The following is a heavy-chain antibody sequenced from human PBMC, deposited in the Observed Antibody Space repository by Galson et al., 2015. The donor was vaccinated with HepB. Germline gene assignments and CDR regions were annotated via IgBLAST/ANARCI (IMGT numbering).Heavy chain of an antibody. D-gene: IGHD1-1*01. CDR3: AKSIQLGRGFDS. CDR1: GDSVSSNTVG. J-gene: IGHJ4*02. V-gene: IGHV6-1*01. Sequence: CAISGDSVSSNTVGWNWIRQSPSRGLEWLGRTYYRSKWSNDYAVSVKSRITINPDTSKNQFSLQLNSVTPEDTAVYYCAKSIQLGRGFDSWGQGTLVTVSS. CDR2: TYYRSKWSN.